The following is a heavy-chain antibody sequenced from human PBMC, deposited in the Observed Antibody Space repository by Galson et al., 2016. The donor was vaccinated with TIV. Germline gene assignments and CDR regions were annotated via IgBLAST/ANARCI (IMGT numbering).Heavy chain of an antibody. Sequence: SLRLSCAVSGFIFSDYDMHWVRQAPGKGLEWVAVISYDGNNKFYGTSVKGRVTIARDNSKNMLYLQVNSLRPEDTALYYYAKYRGAKGCTTTSCYVMDVWGQGTTVIVTS. J-gene: IGHJ6*02. CDR3: AKYRGAKGCTTTSCYVMDV. CDR2: ISYDGNNK. CDR1: GFIFSDYD. V-gene: IGHV3-30*18. D-gene: IGHD2-2*01.